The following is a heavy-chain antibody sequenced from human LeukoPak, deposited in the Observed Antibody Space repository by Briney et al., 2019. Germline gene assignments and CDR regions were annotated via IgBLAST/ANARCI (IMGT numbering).Heavy chain of an antibody. J-gene: IGHJ3*02. CDR1: GYTFTSCD. Sequence: ASVKVSCKASGYTFTSCDINWVRQATGQGLEWMGWMNPNSGNTGYAQKFQGRVTMTRNTSISTAYMELSSLRSEDTAVYYCARVIGIVGATTLDAFDIWGQGTMVTVSS. CDR2: MNPNSGNT. V-gene: IGHV1-8*01. CDR3: ARVIGIVGATTLDAFDI. D-gene: IGHD1-26*01.